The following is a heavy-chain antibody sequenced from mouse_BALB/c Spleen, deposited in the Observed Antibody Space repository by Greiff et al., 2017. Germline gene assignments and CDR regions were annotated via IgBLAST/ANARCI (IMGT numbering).Heavy chain of an antibody. Sequence: EVKLLESGPGLVKPSQSLSLTCTVTGYSITSDYAWNWIRQFPGNKLEWMGYISYSGSTSYNPSLKSRISITRDTSKNQFFLQLNSVTTEDTATYYCARDDYDEFAYWGQGTLVTVSA. CDR2: ISYSGST. CDR3: ARDDYDEFAY. J-gene: IGHJ3*01. D-gene: IGHD2-4*01. CDR1: GYSITSDYA. V-gene: IGHV3-2*02.